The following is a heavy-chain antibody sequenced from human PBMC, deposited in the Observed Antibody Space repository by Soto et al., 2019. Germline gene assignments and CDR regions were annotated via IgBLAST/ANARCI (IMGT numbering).Heavy chain of an antibody. CDR2: ISYDGSNK. Sequence: PGGSLRLSCAASGFTFSSYAMHWVRQAPGKGLEWVAVISYDGSNKYYADSVKGRFTISRDNSKNTLYLQMNSLRAEDTAVYYCASAVLTAGAFDIWGQGTMVTVSS. D-gene: IGHD1-20*01. J-gene: IGHJ3*02. CDR1: GFTFSSYA. V-gene: IGHV3-30-3*01. CDR3: ASAVLTAGAFDI.